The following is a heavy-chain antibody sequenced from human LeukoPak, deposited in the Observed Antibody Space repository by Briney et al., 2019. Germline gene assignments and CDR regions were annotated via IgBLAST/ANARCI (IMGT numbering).Heavy chain of an antibody. CDR3: ARSPFGADLDY. CDR1: GGSIASNF. J-gene: IGHJ4*02. CDR2: ISSSGHT. D-gene: IGHD3-16*01. Sequence: PSETLSLTCSVSGGSIASNFWTWIRQPAGKGLEYIGRISSSGHTNYNPSLLSRVTMSVDTSKNQFSLRLSSVTAADTAVYHCARSPFGADLDYGVQGTRATVS. V-gene: IGHV4-4*07.